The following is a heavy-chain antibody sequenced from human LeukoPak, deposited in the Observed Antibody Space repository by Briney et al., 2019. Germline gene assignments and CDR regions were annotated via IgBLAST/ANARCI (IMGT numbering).Heavy chain of an antibody. Sequence: ASVKVSCKASGGTFSSYAISWVRQAPGQGLEWMGGIIPIFGTANYAQKFQGRVTITADESTSTAYMELSSLRSEDTAVYYCAKDRRAIAVADYFDYWGQGTLVTVSS. CDR3: AKDRRAIAVADYFDY. V-gene: IGHV1-69*13. J-gene: IGHJ4*02. CDR1: GGTFSSYA. D-gene: IGHD6-19*01. CDR2: IIPIFGTA.